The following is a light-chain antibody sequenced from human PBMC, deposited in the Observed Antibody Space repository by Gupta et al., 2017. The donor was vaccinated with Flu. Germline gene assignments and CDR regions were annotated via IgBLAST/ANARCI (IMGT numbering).Light chain of an antibody. Sequence: PSFLSASVGDRVTITCRASQGISSYLDWYQQEAGQAPKLLIYAVSILQSGVPSRFSGSGSGTEFTLSISSLQPEDFATFYCQQFYGNPYTFGGGTKVEIK. CDR2: AVS. CDR3: QQFYGNPYT. V-gene: IGKV1-39*01. CDR1: QGISSY. J-gene: IGKJ4*01.